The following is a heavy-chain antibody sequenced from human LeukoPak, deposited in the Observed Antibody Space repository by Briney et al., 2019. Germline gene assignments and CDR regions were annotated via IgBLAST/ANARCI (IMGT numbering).Heavy chain of an antibody. CDR2: IKSKVDGGTT. D-gene: IGHD2-2*01. Sequence: PGGSLRLSCAASGFAFTNAWMTWVRQAPGKGLEWVGRIKSKVDGGTTDYAPPVQGRFTISRDDSKDTLYLQLNSLKTEDTAVYYCITGCSFTRCPTSCGQGTLVTVSS. CDR3: ITGCSFTRCPTS. CDR1: GFAFTNAW. J-gene: IGHJ5*02. V-gene: IGHV3-15*01.